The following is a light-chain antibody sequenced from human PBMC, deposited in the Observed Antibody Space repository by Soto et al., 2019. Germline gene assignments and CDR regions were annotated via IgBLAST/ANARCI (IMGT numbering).Light chain of an antibody. CDR2: DAS. J-gene: IGKJ1*01. CDR3: QQYVDRTRT. V-gene: IGKV3-15*01. Sequence: EVVLTQSPATLSVSTGDSATLSCRASQDIGSAVAWYHQRSGQAPRLLIFDASIRVPTTPARFSGSVSGTEFTLTISSLESEDFAVYFCQQYVDRTRTFGQGTKVDIK. CDR1: QDIGSA.